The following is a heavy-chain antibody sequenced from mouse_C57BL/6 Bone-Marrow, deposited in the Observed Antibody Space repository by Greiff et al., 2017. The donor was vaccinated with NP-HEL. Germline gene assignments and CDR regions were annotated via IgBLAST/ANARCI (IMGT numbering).Heavy chain of an antibody. CDR3: VREGEDYGGDWYFDV. CDR2: IRSKSNNYAT. V-gene: IGHV10-1*01. J-gene: IGHJ1*03. D-gene: IGHD2-4*01. CDR1: GFSFNTYA. Sequence: EVKLVESGGGLVQPKGSLKLSCAASGFSFNTYAMNWVRQAPGKGLEWVARIRSKSNNYATYYAVSVKDRFTISRDDSESKLYRQRNNLKTKDTAMDYCVREGEDYGGDWYFDVWGTGTTFTVSS.